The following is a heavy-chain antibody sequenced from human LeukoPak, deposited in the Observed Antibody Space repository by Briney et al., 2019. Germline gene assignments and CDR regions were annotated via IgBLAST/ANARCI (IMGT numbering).Heavy chain of an antibody. Sequence: PGGSLRLSCAASGFTFSSYWMSWVRQAPGKGLEWVANIKQDGSEKYYVDSVKGRFTISRDNAKNSLYLQMNSLRAEDTAVYYCAREYCSSTSCCYFDYWGQGTLVTVSS. CDR2: IKQDGSEK. CDR3: AREYCSSTSCCYFDY. V-gene: IGHV3-7*01. CDR1: GFTFSSYW. D-gene: IGHD2-2*01. J-gene: IGHJ4*02.